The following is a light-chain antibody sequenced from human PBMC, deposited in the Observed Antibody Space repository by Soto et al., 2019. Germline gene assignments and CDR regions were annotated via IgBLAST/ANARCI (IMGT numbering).Light chain of an antibody. CDR2: KTS. V-gene: IGKV1-5*03. CDR3: QQFNSYPFT. Sequence: DIQMTQSPSTLSASVGDRVTITCRASQSLSSRLAWYQQRPGKAPKLLIYKTSTLQSAVQSRFSGSGSGTEFTLTISRLQPDDFANYYCQQFNSYPFTFGPGTKGDIK. CDR1: QSLSSR. J-gene: IGKJ3*01.